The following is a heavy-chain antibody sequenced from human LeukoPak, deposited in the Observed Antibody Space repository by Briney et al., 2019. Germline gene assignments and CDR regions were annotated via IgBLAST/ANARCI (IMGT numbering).Heavy chain of an antibody. CDR2: ISYDGSNK. V-gene: IGHV3-30-3*01. CDR1: GFTFSSYA. CDR3: ARRGYSYGYLDY. J-gene: IGHJ4*02. Sequence: GGSLRLSCAASGFTFSSYAMHWVRQAPGKGLEWVAVISYDGSNKYYADSVKGRFTISRDNSKNTLYLQMNSLRAEDTAVYYCARRGYSYGYLDYWGQGTLVTVSS. D-gene: IGHD5-18*01.